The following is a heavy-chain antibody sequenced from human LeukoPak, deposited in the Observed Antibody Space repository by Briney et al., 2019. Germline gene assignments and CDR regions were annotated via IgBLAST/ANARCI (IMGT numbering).Heavy chain of an antibody. CDR2: IRYDGSNK. Sequence: GGSLRLSCAASGFTFGSYGMHWVRQAPGKGLEWVAFIRYDGSNKYYADSVKGRFTISRDNSKNTLYLQMNSLRAEDTAVYYCAKCIVGATAPFDYWGQGTLVTVSS. J-gene: IGHJ4*02. V-gene: IGHV3-30*02. CDR3: AKCIVGATAPFDY. D-gene: IGHD1-26*01. CDR1: GFTFGSYG.